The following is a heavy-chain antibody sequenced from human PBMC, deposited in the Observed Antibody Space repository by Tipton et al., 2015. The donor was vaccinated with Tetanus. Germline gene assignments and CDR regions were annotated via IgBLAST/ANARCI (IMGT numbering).Heavy chain of an antibody. CDR3: VRDRAAAGGRDY. D-gene: IGHD6-25*01. V-gene: IGHV1-69*01. CDR1: GGPFYKHG. J-gene: IGHJ4*02. Sequence: QLVQSGPEVKKPGSSVKVSCKSSGGPFYKHGIDWVRQAPGQGLEWMGGIIPASGATNYAHKFQGKVTMTADASTTTVHMELSNLRSDDTAVYYCVRDRAAAGGRDYWGQGTLVTV. CDR2: IIPASGAT.